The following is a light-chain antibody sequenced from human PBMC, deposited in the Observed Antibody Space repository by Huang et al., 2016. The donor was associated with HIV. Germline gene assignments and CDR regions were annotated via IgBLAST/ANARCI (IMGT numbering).Light chain of an antibody. CDR2: LGS. CDR1: QSLLYSNGNNY. J-gene: IGKJ5*01. Sequence: DIVMSQSPLSLPVTPGEPASISCRSSQSLLYSNGNNYLDWYLQKPGQPPQLLIYLGSNRASGVPDRFSGSGSGTDFTLKISRVEAEHVGVYYCMQALQTPPAFGQGTRLEIK. V-gene: IGKV2-28*01. CDR3: MQALQTPPA.